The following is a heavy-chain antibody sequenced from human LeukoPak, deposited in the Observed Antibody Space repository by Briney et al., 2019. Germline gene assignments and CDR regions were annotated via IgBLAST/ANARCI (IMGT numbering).Heavy chain of an antibody. CDR3: AKDRSDTAMVYAMDC. CDR2: ISSSSSTI. CDR1: GFTFSSYS. V-gene: IGHV3-48*04. J-gene: IGHJ4*02. D-gene: IGHD5-18*01. Sequence: GGSLRLSCAASGFTFSSYSMNWVRQAPGKGLEWVSYISSSSSTIYYADSVKGRFTISRDNAKNSLYLQMNSLRAEDTAVYYCAKDRSDTAMVYAMDCWGQGTLVTVSS.